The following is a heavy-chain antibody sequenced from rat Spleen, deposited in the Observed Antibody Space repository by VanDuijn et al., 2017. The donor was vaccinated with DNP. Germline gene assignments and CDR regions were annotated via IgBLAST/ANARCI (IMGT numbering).Heavy chain of an antibody. CDR3: ARWTTGFDY. D-gene: IGHD1-4*01. J-gene: IGHJ2*01. Sequence: EVQLQESGPGLVKPSQSLSLTCSVTGYSITSNYWGWIRKFPGNKLEWMGYINSAGSTDYTPSLKSRISITRDTSKNQFFLQLNSVTTEDTATYYCARWTTGFDYWGQGVMVTVSS. CDR1: GYSITSNY. V-gene: IGHV3-3*01. CDR2: INSAGST.